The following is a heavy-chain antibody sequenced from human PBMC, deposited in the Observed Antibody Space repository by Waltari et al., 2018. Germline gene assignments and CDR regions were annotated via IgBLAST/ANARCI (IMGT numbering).Heavy chain of an antibody. J-gene: IGHJ4*02. Sequence: EVQLLESGGGLVQPGGSLRLSCAASGFTFSRSARSWVRQAPGKGLGWVKGIGGKGERTDDADSVKGRFTISRDNSKNTLSLQMNSLRVEDTAIYYCAKGANPQHPYHFENWGQGTLVTVSS. CDR1: GFTFSRSA. V-gene: IGHV3-23*01. CDR3: AKGANPQHPYHFEN. CDR2: IGGKGERT.